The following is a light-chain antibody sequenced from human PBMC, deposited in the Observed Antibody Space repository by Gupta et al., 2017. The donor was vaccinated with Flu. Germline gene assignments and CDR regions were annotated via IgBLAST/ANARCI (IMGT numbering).Light chain of an antibody. CDR2: DNN. CDR3: QSYDSSLSGSV. J-gene: IGLJ2*01. Sequence: QSVLPQPPSVSGAPGQRVTISCTGSSSNIGAGYDVHWYQQLPRTAPKLLIYDNNDRPSGVPDRFSGSKSGTSASLAITGLQAEDEADYYCQSYDSSLSGSVFGGGTKLTVL. CDR1: SSNIGAGYD. V-gene: IGLV1-40*01.